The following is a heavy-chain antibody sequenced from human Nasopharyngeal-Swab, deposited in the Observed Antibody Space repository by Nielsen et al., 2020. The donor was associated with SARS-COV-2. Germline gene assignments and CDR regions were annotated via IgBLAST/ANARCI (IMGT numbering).Heavy chain of an antibody. V-gene: IGHV3-23*01. D-gene: IGHD1-26*01. J-gene: IGHJ3*02. CDR2: ISGSGGST. Sequence: WIRQPPGKGLEWVSAISGSGGSTYYADSVKGRFTISRDNSKNTLYLQMNSLRAEDTAVYYCAKVLQWERDAFDIWGQGTMVTVSS. CDR3: AKVLQWERDAFDI.